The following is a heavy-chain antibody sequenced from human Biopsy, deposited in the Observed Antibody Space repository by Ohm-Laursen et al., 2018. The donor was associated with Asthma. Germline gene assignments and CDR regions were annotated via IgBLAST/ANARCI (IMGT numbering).Heavy chain of an antibody. CDR3: ARKAGSCISRTCYSLDF. V-gene: IGHV1-69*13. J-gene: IGHJ4*02. Sequence: GASVKVSCKALGGTFNTYVIGWVRQAPGQGLEWMGGIHSVFGTTTYPQKFQDRVTITADDSTSTVYMELSSLRSEDTAVYYCARKAGSCISRTCYSLDFWGQGTLVTVSS. CDR2: IHSVFGTT. D-gene: IGHD2-2*01. CDR1: GGTFNTYV.